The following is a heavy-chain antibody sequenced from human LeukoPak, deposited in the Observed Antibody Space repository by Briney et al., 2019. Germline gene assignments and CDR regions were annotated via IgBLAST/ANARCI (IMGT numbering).Heavy chain of an antibody. V-gene: IGHV4-59*01. CDR2: IYYSGGT. Sequence: SETLSLTCTVSGGSISSYYWSWIGQPPGKGLEWIGYIYYSGGTNYNPSLKSRVTISVDTSKNQFSLKLRSVTAADTAVYYCASARMTTVTEFDYWGQGTLVTVSS. CDR1: GGSISSYY. CDR3: ASARMTTVTEFDY. D-gene: IGHD4-17*01. J-gene: IGHJ4*02.